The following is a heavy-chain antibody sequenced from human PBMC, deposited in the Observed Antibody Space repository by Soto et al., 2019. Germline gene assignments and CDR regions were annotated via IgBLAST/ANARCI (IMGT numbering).Heavy chain of an antibody. CDR3: ARLHRYCSSTSCPTTTYYFDY. J-gene: IGHJ4*02. CDR1: DGSISSGGYY. Sequence: SETLSLTCTVSDGSISSGGYYWSWIRQHPGKGLEWIGYIYYSGSTYYNPSLKSRVTISVDTSKNQFSLKLSSVTAADTAVYYCARLHRYCSSTSCPTTTYYFDYWGQGTLVTVSS. CDR2: IYYSGST. V-gene: IGHV4-31*03. D-gene: IGHD2-2*01.